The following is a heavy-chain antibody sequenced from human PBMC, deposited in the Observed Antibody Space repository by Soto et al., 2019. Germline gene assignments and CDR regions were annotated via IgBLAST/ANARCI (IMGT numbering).Heavy chain of an antibody. CDR3: ARGALPGMDV. V-gene: IGHV3-7*01. Sequence: EVQLVESGGGLVQPGGSLRLSCAASGFTFSRYWMSWVRQAPGKGLEWVANIKQDGNEKYYVDSVKGRFTISRDNAKNSLYLQINSLRAEDTAVYYCARGALPGMDVWGQGTTVTVSS. CDR2: IKQDGNEK. CDR1: GFTFSRYW. J-gene: IGHJ6*02.